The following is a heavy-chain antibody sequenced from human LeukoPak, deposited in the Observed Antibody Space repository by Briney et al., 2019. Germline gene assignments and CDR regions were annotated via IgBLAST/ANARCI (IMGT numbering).Heavy chain of an antibody. V-gene: IGHV1-18*01. CDR2: ISSYNYNT. D-gene: IGHD1-26*01. J-gene: IGHJ4*02. CDR3: ARDFSSGSYYGDYYFDY. CDR1: DYNFANYG. Sequence: ASVKVSCKASDYNFANYGINWVRQAPGQGLEWLGWISSYNYNTNYAQKFQGRVTMTIDTSTNTAYMELMSLRSDDTAVYYCARDFSSGSYYGDYYFDYWGQGTLVTVSS.